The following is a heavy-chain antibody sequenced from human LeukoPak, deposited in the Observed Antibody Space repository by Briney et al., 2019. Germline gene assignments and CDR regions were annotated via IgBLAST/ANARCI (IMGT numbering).Heavy chain of an antibody. CDR3: ARGYSSGWYWYFDL. CDR1: GFTFSTYS. CDR2: INWNGGST. D-gene: IGHD6-19*01. Sequence: GGSLRLSCAASGFTFSTYSMKWVRQAPGKGLEWVSGINWNGGSTGYADSVKGRFTISRDNAKNSLYLQMNSLRAEDTALYYCARGYSSGWYWYFDLWGRGTLVTVSS. J-gene: IGHJ2*01. V-gene: IGHV3-20*04.